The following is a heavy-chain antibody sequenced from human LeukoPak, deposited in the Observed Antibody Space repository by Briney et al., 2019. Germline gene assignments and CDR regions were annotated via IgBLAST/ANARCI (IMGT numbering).Heavy chain of an antibody. CDR2: IYYSGST. J-gene: IGHJ5*02. CDR3: ARGYDFWSGYPPRPSDWFDP. D-gene: IGHD3-3*01. CDR1: GGSISSYY. Sequence: PSETLSLTCTVSGGSISSYYRSWIRQPPGKGLEWIGYIYYSGSTNYNPSLKSRVTISVDTSKNQFSLKLSSVTAADTAVYYCARGYDFWSGYPPRPSDWFDPWGQGTLVTVSS. V-gene: IGHV4-59*01.